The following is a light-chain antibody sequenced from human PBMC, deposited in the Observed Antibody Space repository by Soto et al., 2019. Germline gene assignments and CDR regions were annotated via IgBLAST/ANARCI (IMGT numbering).Light chain of an antibody. CDR1: QNVYNN. J-gene: IGKJ4*02. CDR3: QQCRNWPLT. Sequence: EIVMTQSPATLSVSPGEGATLSCKASQNVYNNLAWYQQRPGQPPRLLIYDASTRATGISARFSGSGYGTEFTRTISRLQSEDCAVYFCQQCRNWPLTVGGGTKVEIK. CDR2: DAS. V-gene: IGKV3-15*01.